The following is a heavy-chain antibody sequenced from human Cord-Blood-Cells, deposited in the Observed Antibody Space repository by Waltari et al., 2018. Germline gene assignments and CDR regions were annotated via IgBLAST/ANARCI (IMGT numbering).Heavy chain of an antibody. V-gene: IGHV1-18*01. Sequence: QVQLVQSGAEVKKPGASVKVSCKASGYTFTSYGISWVRQAPGQGLEWMGWISAYNGNTNYAQKLQGRVTMTTDTSTRTAYMGLRSLRSDDTPVYYCAREVGSGSYYTWYDPWGQGTLVTVSS. J-gene: IGHJ5*02. CDR1: GYTFTSYG. CDR2: ISAYNGNT. D-gene: IGHD3-10*01. CDR3: AREVGSGSYYTWYDP.